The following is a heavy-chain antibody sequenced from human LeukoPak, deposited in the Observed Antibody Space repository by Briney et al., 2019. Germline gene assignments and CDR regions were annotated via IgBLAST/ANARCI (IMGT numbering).Heavy chain of an antibody. CDR2: ISYDGSNK. Sequence: PGGSLRLSCAASGFTFSSYGMHWVRQAPGKGLEWVAVISYDGSNKYYADSVKGRFTISRDNSKNTLYLQMNSLRAKDTAVYYCAKGENYYDSSGYYYYYGMDVWGQGTTVTVSS. V-gene: IGHV3-30*18. CDR1: GFTFSSYG. D-gene: IGHD3-22*01. J-gene: IGHJ6*02. CDR3: AKGENYYDSSGYYYYYGMDV.